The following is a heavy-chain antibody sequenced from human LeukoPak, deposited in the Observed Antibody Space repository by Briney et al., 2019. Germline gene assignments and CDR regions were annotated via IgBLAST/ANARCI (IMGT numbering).Heavy chain of an antibody. CDR2: IYNSGTT. CDR3: ARHHLTERLFPIARPRRGAFDY. Sequence: PSETLSLTCAVSGDSISSGDYSWSWIRQPPGKGLEWIGYIYNSGTTNYNPSLKSRVTISVDTSKNQFSLKLSSVTAADTAVYYCARHHLTERLFPIARPRRGAFDYWGQGTLVTVSS. CDR1: GDSISSGDYS. V-gene: IGHV4-30-4*07. J-gene: IGHJ4*02. D-gene: IGHD3-3*01.